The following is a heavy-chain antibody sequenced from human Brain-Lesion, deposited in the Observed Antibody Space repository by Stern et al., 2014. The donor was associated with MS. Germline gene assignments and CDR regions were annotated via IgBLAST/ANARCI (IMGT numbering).Heavy chain of an antibody. D-gene: IGHD3-10*01. CDR2: VNNDGRRT. J-gene: IGHJ5*01. Sequence: EDQLVESGGGLVQPGGSLRLSCAASGFTFSNYWMHWVRQAPGKGLVWVSRVNNDGRRTSYADSVKGRFTMSLDNAKNTLYLQMNSLRVEDTAIYYCARGERWFDSWGQGTLVTVSS. V-gene: IGHV3-74*02. CDR1: GFTFSNYW. CDR3: ARGERWFDS.